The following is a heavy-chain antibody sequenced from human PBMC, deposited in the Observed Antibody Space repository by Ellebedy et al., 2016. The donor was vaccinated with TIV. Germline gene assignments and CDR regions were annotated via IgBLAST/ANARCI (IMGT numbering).Heavy chain of an antibody. Sequence: SQTLSLTCAVYGGSFSGYYWSWVRQPPGKGLAWIGEINHSGSTNYNPSLKSRVTISLDTSKNQFSLKLSSVTAADTAVYYCARCPYNYYGMDVWGQGTTVTVSS. J-gene: IGHJ6*02. CDR2: INHSGST. V-gene: IGHV4-34*01. CDR3: ARCPYNYYGMDV. CDR1: GGSFSGYY.